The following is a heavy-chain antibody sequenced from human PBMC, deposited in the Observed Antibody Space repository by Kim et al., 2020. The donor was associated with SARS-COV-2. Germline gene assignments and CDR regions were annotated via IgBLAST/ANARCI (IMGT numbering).Heavy chain of an antibody. J-gene: IGHJ6*02. CDR2: IYPGDSDT. CDR1: GYSFTSYW. Sequence: GESLKISCKGSGYSFTSYWIGWVRQMPGKGLEWMGIIYPGDSDTRYSPSFQGQVTISADKSISTAYLQWSSLKASDTAMYYCARFEYDSSGYYWGYYYYGMDVWGQGTTVTVSS. CDR3: ARFEYDSSGYYWGYYYYGMDV. V-gene: IGHV5-51*01. D-gene: IGHD3-22*01.